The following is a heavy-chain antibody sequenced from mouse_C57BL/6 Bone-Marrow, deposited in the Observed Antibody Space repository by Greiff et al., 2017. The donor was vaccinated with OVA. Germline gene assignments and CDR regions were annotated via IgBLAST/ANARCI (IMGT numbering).Heavy chain of an antibody. J-gene: IGHJ2*01. V-gene: IGHV7-3*01. CDR1: GFTFTDYY. Sequence: EVLLVESGGGLVQPGGSLSLSCAASGFTFTDYYMSWVRQPPGKALEWLGFISNKANGSTTEYSASVKGRFTVSRATSTTILYLQIIALGAEASATYLCARFDRLRRGYYFDHCGQGTPLTVSS. CDR3: ARFDRLRRGYYFDH. D-gene: IGHD2-4*01. CDR2: ISNKANGSTT.